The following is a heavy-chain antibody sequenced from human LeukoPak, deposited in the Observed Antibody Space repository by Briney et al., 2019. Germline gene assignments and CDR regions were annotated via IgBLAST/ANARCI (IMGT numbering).Heavy chain of an antibody. CDR3: ARNYYDSSGYYYVALGSFDY. D-gene: IGHD3-22*01. CDR2: IYPGDSDT. CDR1: GYSFTNYW. J-gene: IGHJ4*02. V-gene: IGHV5-51*01. Sequence: GESLKLSCKGSGYSFTNYWIGWVRQMPGKGLEWMGIIYPGDSDTRYSPSFQGQVTISADKSISTAYLQWSSLKASDTAMYYCARNYYDSSGYYYVALGSFDYWGQGTLVTVSS.